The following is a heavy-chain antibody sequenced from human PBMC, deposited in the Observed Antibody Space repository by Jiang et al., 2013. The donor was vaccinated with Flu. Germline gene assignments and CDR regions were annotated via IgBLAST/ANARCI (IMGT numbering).Heavy chain of an antibody. CDR3: VRGPTGTTDY. J-gene: IGHJ4*02. CDR2: MNPNSGNT. D-gene: IGHD1-7*01. CDR1: GYTFTSYD. V-gene: IGHV1-8*01. Sequence: VQLVESGAEVKNPGASVKVSCKASGYTFTSYDINWVRQATGQGLEWMGWMNPNSGNTRYTQKFQGRVTMTRDTSISTAYMELSSLRSEDTAVYYCVRGPTGTTDYWGQGPWSPSPQ.